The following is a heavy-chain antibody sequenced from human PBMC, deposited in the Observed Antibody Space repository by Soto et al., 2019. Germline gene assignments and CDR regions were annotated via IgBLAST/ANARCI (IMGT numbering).Heavy chain of an antibody. CDR1: GGSISSGGYS. J-gene: IGHJ4*02. Sequence: QLQLQESGSGLVKPSQTLSLTCAVSGGSISSGGYSWSWIRQPPGKGLEWIGYIYHSGSTYYNPCLKSRVTISVDRSKNQFSLKLSSVTAADTAVYYCARGAPRLTGVVKFDYWGQGTLVTVSS. V-gene: IGHV4-30-2*01. D-gene: IGHD3-3*01. CDR2: IYHSGST. CDR3: ARGAPRLTGVVKFDY.